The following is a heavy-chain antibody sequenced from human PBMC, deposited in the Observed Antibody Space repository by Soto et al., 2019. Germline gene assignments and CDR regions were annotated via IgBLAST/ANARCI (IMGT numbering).Heavy chain of an antibody. Sequence: EAQLLESGGGLVRPGGSLRLSCAASGITLSDSAMTWVRQAPGKGLEWISSLTGDAKTTYYADSVKGRFTVSRDISKNTFYLQMDSLRAEDTAMYFCARITRSWGQGTLVTASS. J-gene: IGHJ5*02. CDR3: ARITRS. CDR1: GITLSDSA. V-gene: IGHV3-23*01. D-gene: IGHD3-3*01. CDR2: LTGDAKTT.